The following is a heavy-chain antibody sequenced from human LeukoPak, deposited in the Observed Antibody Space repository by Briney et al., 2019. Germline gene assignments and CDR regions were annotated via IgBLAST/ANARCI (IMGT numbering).Heavy chain of an antibody. CDR1: GFTFSSYW. Sequence: PGGSLRPSCAASGFTFSSYWMSWVRQAQGKGLEWVANIKKDGSEKYYVDSVKGRYTISRDNAKNSLYLQMNSLRAEDTAVYYCASSSTAICFAYWGQGTLVTVSS. CDR3: ASSSTAICFAY. V-gene: IGHV3-7*01. J-gene: IGHJ4*02. D-gene: IGHD5-18*01. CDR2: IKKDGSEK.